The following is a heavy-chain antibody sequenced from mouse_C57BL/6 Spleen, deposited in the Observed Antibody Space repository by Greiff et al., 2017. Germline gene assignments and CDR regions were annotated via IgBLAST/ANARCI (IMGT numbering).Heavy chain of an antibody. V-gene: IGHV1-75*01. Sequence: VQLQQSGPELVKPGASVKISCKASGYTFTDYYINWVKQRPGQGLEWIGWIFPGSGSTYYNEKFKGKATLTVDKSSSTAYMLLSSLTSEDSAVYFCARSGYVITTRAGAMDYWGQGTSVTVSS. D-gene: IGHD3-1*01. CDR1: GYTFTDYY. CDR2: IFPGSGST. CDR3: ARSGYVITTRAGAMDY. J-gene: IGHJ4*01.